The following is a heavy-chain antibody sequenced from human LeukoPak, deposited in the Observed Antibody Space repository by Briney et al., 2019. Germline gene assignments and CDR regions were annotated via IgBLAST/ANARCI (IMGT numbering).Heavy chain of an antibody. CDR2: VSGSGGFT. J-gene: IGHJ4*02. CDR3: AKHQGDYARANDY. D-gene: IGHD4-17*01. V-gene: IGHV3-23*01. Sequence: GGSLRLSCAASGFTFSSYAMSWVRQAPGKGLEWVSAVSGSGGFTYYADSVKGRFTISRDNSKNTLFLQMNSLRAEDTAVYYCAKHQGDYARANDYWGQGTLVTVSS. CDR1: GFTFSSYA.